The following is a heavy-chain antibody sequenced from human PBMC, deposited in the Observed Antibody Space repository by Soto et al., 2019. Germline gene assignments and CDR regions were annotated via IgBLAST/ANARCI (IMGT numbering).Heavy chain of an antibody. Sequence: VQLVESGGGVVQPGRSLRLSCAASGFTFSDYGMHWVRQAPGKGLEWVALISYDGSSKQYADSVRGRFTISRDNSENTVYLQMNSLRAEDTAIYYCSRGYTSGYPSNWFDPWGQGTLVTVSS. V-gene: IGHV3-30*19. CDR2: ISYDGSSK. D-gene: IGHD3-3*01. CDR1: GFTFSDYG. CDR3: SRGYTSGYPSNWFDP. J-gene: IGHJ5*02.